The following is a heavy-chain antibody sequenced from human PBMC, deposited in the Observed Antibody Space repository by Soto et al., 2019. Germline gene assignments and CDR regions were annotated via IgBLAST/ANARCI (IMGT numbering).Heavy chain of an antibody. CDR1: GGTFSSYA. CDR3: ARDWSGGIFDY. CDR2: IIPIFGTA. J-gene: IGHJ4*02. D-gene: IGHD3-10*01. Sequence: ASVKVSCKASGGTFSSYAISWARQAPGQGLEWMGGIIPIFGTANYAQKFQGRVTITADESTSTAYMELSSLRSEDTAVYYCARDWSGGIFDYWGQGTLVTVSS. V-gene: IGHV1-69*13.